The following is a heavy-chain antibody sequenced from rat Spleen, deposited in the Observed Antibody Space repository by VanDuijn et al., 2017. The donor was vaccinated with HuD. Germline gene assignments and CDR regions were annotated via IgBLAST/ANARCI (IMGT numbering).Heavy chain of an antibody. D-gene: IGHD1-4*01. Sequence: EVQLVESGGGLVQPGRSLKLSCAASGFTFSSFAMAWVRQAPKKGLEWIATISYDGSSTYYRDSVKGRFTISRDNAKTTLYLQMDSLRSEDTATYFCAREAGLPFHYFDYWGQGVMVTVSS. CDR1: GFTFSSFA. J-gene: IGHJ2*01. CDR2: ISYDGSST. CDR3: AREAGLPFHYFDY. V-gene: IGHV5-7*01.